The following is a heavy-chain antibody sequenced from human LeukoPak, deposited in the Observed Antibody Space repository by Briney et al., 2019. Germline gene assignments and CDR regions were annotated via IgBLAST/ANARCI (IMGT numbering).Heavy chain of an antibody. D-gene: IGHD2-15*01. V-gene: IGHV3-23*01. Sequence: LGGSLRLSCAASGFTFDDYAMHWVRQAPGKGLEWVSAISGSGGSTYYADSVKGRFTISRDNSKNTLYLQMNSLRAEDTAVYYCAKDPSATKGRDYWGQGTLVTVSS. CDR3: AKDPSATKGRDY. J-gene: IGHJ4*02. CDR2: ISGSGGST. CDR1: GFTFDDYA.